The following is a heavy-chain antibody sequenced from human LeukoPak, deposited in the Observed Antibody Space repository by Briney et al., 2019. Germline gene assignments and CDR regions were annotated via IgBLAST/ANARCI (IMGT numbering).Heavy chain of an antibody. V-gene: IGHV3-23*01. Sequence: GGSLRLSYAASGFTFSIHAMTWVRQAPGKGLEWVSAISGSGGSTYYADSVKGRFTISRDNSKNTLYLQMNSLRAEDTAVYYCARTTEAHSWRTRYYDYYMDVWGKGTTVTVSS. D-gene: IGHD1-1*01. CDR1: GFTFSIHA. CDR3: ARTTEAHSWRTRYYDYYMDV. J-gene: IGHJ6*03. CDR2: ISGSGGST.